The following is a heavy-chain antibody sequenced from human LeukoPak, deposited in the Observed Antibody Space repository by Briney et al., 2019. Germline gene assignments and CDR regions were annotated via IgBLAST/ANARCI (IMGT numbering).Heavy chain of an antibody. J-gene: IGHJ4*02. CDR2: INHSGST. CDR1: GGSISSYY. CDR3: ARGRSPGY. Sequence: SETLSLTCTVSGGSISSYYWSWIRQPPGKGLEWIGEINHSGSTNYNPSLKSRVTISVDTSKNQFSLKLSSVTAAVTAVYYCARGRSPGYWGQGTLVTVSS. V-gene: IGHV4-34*01.